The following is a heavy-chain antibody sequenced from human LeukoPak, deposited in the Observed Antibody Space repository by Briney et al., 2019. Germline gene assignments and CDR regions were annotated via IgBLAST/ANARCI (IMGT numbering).Heavy chain of an antibody. J-gene: IGHJ4*02. CDR1: GGTFSSYA. V-gene: IGHV1-2*02. Sequence: ASVKVSCKASGGTFSSYAISWVRQAPGQGLGWMGWINPNSGGTKYSQKFQVRVAMTRNTSISTDYMELSRLRSDDTAVYYCARPVSGNGTAAAQFDYWGQGTLVTVSS. CDR2: INPNSGGT. CDR3: ARPVSGNGTAAAQFDY. D-gene: IGHD6-13*01.